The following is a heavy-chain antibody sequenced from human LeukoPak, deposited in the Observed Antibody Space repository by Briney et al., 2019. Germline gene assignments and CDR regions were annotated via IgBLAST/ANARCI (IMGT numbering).Heavy chain of an antibody. CDR1: GGSISSSSYY. CDR2: IYYSGST. Sequence: PSETLSLTCTVSGGSISSSSYYWGWIRQPPGKGLEWIGSIYYSGSTYYNPSLKSRVTISVDTSKNQFSLKLSSVTAADTAVYYCARGRELRSWYSLGGYFDYWAREPWSPSPQ. J-gene: IGHJ4*02. D-gene: IGHD6-13*01. V-gene: IGHV4-39*07. CDR3: ARGRELRSWYSLGGYFDY.